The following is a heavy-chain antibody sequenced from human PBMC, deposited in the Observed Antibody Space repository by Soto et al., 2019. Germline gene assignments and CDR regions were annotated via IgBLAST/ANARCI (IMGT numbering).Heavy chain of an antibody. V-gene: IGHV4-59*01. CDR3: ARAKGIDFRHFDS. CDR2: INYLGNT. CDR1: GGSIGSFY. D-gene: IGHD4-4*01. Sequence: PSETLSLTCIVSGGSIGSFYWSWIRQPPGRGLEWIGYINYLGNTKYNPSLRGRITLSVDTSKNQISLKLTSVTPADTAVYFCARAKGIDFRHFDSWGQGSPVTVSS. J-gene: IGHJ4*02.